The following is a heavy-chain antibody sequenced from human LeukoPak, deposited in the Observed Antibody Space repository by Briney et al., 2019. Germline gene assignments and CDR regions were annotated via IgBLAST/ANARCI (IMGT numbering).Heavy chain of an antibody. V-gene: IGHV1-69*01. CDR1: GGTFSSYA. D-gene: IGHD2-15*01. J-gene: IGHJ4*02. Sequence: SVRVSCKASGGTFSSYAISWVRQAPGQGLEWMGGIIPTFGTANYAQKFQGRVTITADDSTSTAYMELSSLRSEDTAVYYCARTPPLGYCSGGSCHGGIDYWGQGTLVTASS. CDR2: IIPTFGTA. CDR3: ARTPPLGYCSGGSCHGGIDY.